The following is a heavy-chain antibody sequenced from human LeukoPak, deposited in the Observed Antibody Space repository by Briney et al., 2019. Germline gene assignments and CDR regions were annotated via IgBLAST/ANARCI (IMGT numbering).Heavy chain of an antibody. V-gene: IGHV3-30*18. CDR1: GFTFSRYG. CDR3: AKDVGPHYYYYGMDV. CDR2: ISYDGSNK. D-gene: IGHD1-26*01. Sequence: GGSLRLSCAASGFTFSRYGTHWVRQAPGKGLEWVAVISYDGSNKYYADSVKGRFTISRDNSKNTLYLQMNSLRAEDTAAYYCAKDVGPHYYYYGMDVWGQGTTVTVSS. J-gene: IGHJ6*02.